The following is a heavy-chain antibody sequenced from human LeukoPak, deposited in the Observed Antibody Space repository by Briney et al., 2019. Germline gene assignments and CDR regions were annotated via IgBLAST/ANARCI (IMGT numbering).Heavy chain of an antibody. J-gene: IGHJ4*02. CDR3: ARVAYGSGTYYLDH. V-gene: IGHV4-59*01. Sequence: SETLSLTCTVSGGSISRYYWSWLRLPPGKGLEWIGYIYSSATYNPSLKGRVTISVDTSTNKLSLKLSSVTAADTAMYCCARVAYGSGTYYLDHWGQGTLVTVSS. CDR2: IYSSA. CDR1: GGSISRYY. D-gene: IGHD3-10*01.